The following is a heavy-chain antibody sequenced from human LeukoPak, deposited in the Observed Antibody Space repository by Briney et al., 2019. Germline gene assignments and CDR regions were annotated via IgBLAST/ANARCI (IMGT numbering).Heavy chain of an antibody. D-gene: IGHD3-22*01. CDR1: GGSISSYY. J-gene: IGHJ5*02. CDR3: ARVTQTYYYDSSGYPGGENWFDP. Sequence: SETLSLTCTVSGGSISSYYWSWIRQPPGKGLEWIGYIYYSGSTYYNPSLKSRVTISVDTSKNQFSLKLSSVTAADTAVYYCARVTQTYYYDSSGYPGGENWFDPWGQGTLVTVSS. CDR2: IYYSGST. V-gene: IGHV4-30-4*01.